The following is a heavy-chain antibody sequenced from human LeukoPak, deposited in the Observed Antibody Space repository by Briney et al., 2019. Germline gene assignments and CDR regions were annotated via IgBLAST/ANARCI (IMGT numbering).Heavy chain of an antibody. CDR2: FDPEDGET. J-gene: IGHJ4*02. CDR1: GYTLTELS. Sequence: EASVKVSCKVSGYTLTELSMHWVRQAPGKGLEWMGGFDPEDGETIYAQKFQGRVTMTEDTSTDTAYMELSSLRSEDTAVYYCATDKRGRYFHWLLYYWGQGTLVTVSS. CDR3: ATDKRGRYFHWLLYY. D-gene: IGHD3-9*01. V-gene: IGHV1-24*01.